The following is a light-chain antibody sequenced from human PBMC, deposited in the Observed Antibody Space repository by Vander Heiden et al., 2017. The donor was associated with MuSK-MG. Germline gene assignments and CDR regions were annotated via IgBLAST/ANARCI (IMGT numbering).Light chain of an antibody. J-gene: IGKJ5*01. CDR2: AAS. V-gene: IGKV1-39*01. CDR3: HQSDSTPPIT. CDR1: QSISSY. Sequence: DIHMTHPPSSLSASVGDRVTITFRASQSISSYLTWYQQKPVKAPKLLLYAASSLQSGVPSRFSGSGSGTDFTLTISSLQPEDFAPYYCHQSDSTPPITFGQGTRLEIK.